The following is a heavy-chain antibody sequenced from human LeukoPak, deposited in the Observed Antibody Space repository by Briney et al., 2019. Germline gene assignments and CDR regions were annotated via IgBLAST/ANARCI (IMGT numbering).Heavy chain of an antibody. CDR3: ARGGLLRYFDWSVDY. CDR2: INHSGST. CDR1: GGSFSGYY. V-gene: IGHV4-34*01. Sequence: SETLSLTCAVYGGSFSGYYWSWIRQPPGKGLEWIGEINHSGSTNYNPSLKSRVTISVDTSKSQFSLKLSSVTAADTAVYYCARGGLLRYFDWSVDYWGQGTLVTVSS. D-gene: IGHD3-9*01. J-gene: IGHJ4*02.